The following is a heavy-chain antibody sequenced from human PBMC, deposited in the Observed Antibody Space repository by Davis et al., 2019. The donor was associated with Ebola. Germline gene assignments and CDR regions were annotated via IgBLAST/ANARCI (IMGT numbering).Heavy chain of an antibody. Sequence: GGSLRLSCAASGITFSTPGMHWVRQAPGKGLEWVAVISYDGSNKYYADSVKGRFTISRDNSKNTLYLQMNSLRAEDTAVYYPVTTGFDYWGQGTLVTVSS. CDR1: GITFSTPG. V-gene: IGHV3-30*19. J-gene: IGHJ4*02. CDR2: ISYDGSNK. CDR3: VTTGFDY. D-gene: IGHD4-17*01.